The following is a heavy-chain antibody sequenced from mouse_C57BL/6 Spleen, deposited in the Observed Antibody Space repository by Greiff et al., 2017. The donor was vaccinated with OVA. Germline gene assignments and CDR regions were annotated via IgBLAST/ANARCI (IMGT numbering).Heavy chain of an antibody. CDR1: GFTFSSYA. J-gene: IGHJ1*03. D-gene: IGHD4-1*01. CDR3: TRGTGTGYWYFDV. Sequence: EVMLVESGEGLVKPGGSLKLSCAASGFTFSSYAMSWVRQTPEKRLEWVAYISSGGDYIYYADTVKGRFTISRDNARNTLYLQMSSLKSEDTAMYYCTRGTGTGYWYFDVWGTGTTVTVSS. CDR2: ISSGGDYI. V-gene: IGHV5-9-1*02.